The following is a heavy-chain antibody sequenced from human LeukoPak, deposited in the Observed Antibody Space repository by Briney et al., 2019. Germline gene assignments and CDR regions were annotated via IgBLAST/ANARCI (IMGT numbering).Heavy chain of an antibody. CDR2: INPNSGGT. J-gene: IGHJ4*02. CDR1: GYTFTGYY. CDR3: ARGGTRVVTALDY. D-gene: IGHD2-21*02. Sequence: ASVKVSCKASGYTFTGYYMHWVRQAPGQGLEWMGWINPNSGGTNYAQKFQGRVTMTRDTSISTAYMELSRLRSDNTAVYYCARGGTRVVTALDYWGQGTLVTVSS. V-gene: IGHV1-2*02.